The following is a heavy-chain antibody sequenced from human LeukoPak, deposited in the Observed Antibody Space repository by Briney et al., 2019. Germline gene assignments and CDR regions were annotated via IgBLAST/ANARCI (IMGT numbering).Heavy chain of an antibody. CDR1: GDSISGYY. J-gene: IGHJ4*02. Sequence: PSETLSLTCTVSGDSISGYYWNWIRQPAGKGLEWIGRIYTSGSTNYNPSLKSRVTISVDTSKNQFSMKLSSVTAADTAVYYCASSTGSGSYYPLFDYWGQGTLVTVSS. V-gene: IGHV4-4*07. CDR2: IYTSGST. D-gene: IGHD3-10*01. CDR3: ASSTGSGSYYPLFDY.